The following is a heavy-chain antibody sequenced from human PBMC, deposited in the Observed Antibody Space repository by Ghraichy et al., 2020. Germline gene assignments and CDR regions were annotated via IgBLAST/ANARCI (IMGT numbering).Heavy chain of an antibody. D-gene: IGHD6-13*01. Sequence: SVKVSCKASGGTFSSYAISWVRQAPGQGLEWMGRIIPILGIANYAQKFQGRVTITADKSTSTAYMELSSLRSEDTAVYYCAREEGAAAAGTEWFDPWGQGTLVTVSS. CDR2: IIPILGIA. V-gene: IGHV1-69*04. CDR3: AREEGAAAAGTEWFDP. J-gene: IGHJ5*02. CDR1: GGTFSSYA.